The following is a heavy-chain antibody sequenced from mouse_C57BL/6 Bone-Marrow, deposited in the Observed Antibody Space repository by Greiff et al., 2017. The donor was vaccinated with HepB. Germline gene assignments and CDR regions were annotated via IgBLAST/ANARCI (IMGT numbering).Heavy chain of an antibody. V-gene: IGHV2-2*01. J-gene: IGHJ1*03. D-gene: IGHD1-1*01. CDR3: ARNRGSSHYWYFDV. CDR1: GFSLTSYG. Sequence: VQLVESGPGLVQPSQSLSITCTVSGFSLTSYGVHWVRQSPGKGLEWLGVIWSGGSTDYNAAFISRLSISKDNSKSQVFFKMNSLQADDTAIYYCARNRGSSHYWYFDVWGTGTTVTVSS. CDR2: IWSGGST.